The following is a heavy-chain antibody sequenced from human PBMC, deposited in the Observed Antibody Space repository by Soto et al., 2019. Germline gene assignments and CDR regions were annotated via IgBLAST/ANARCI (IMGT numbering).Heavy chain of an antibody. V-gene: IGHV3-23*01. CDR1: GFTFSNYA. J-gene: IGHJ4*02. CDR3: AKRERSKRYCSSAGCHELGSPFDY. CDR2: ISLSGDST. Sequence: GGSLRLSCVASGFTFSNYAMSWVRQAPGKGLEWVSGISLSGDSTYYADSVKGRFTISRDNSKNPLYLQMNSLRAEDRAVYYCAKRERSKRYCSSAGCHELGSPFDYWGQGTLVTVSS. D-gene: IGHD2-2*01.